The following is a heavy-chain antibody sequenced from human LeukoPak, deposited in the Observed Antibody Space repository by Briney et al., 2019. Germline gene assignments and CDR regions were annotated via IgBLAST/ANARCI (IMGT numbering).Heavy chain of an antibody. Sequence: GGSLRLSCAASGFTFSSNWMDWVGQAPGKGLVWVSRINSDGSTTSYVDSVKGRFTISRDNAKSTLYLQMNSLRAEDTAVYYCARGGPIDYWGQGTLVTVSS. J-gene: IGHJ4*02. CDR1: GFTFSSNW. V-gene: IGHV3-74*01. CDR3: ARGGPIDY. CDR2: INSDGSTT.